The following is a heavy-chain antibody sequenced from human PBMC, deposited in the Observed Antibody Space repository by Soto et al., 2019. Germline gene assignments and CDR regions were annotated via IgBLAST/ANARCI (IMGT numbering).Heavy chain of an antibody. CDR3: TKVRADYYDSSGPNY. J-gene: IGHJ4*02. D-gene: IGHD3-22*01. Sequence: GDAQTISCKGSGYSFTSYWIGWERQMPGKGLEWMGIIYPGDSDTRYSPSFQGQVTISADKSISIAYLQMNSLKTEDTAVYYCTKVRADYYDSSGPNYWGQGTLVTVSS. CDR2: IYPGDSDT. V-gene: IGHV5-51*01. CDR1: GYSFTSYW.